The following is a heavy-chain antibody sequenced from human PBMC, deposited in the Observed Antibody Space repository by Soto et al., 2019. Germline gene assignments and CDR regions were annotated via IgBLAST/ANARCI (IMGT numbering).Heavy chain of an antibody. J-gene: IGHJ4*02. V-gene: IGHV4-30-4*01. CDR1: GGSISSGDYY. D-gene: IGHD3-3*01. CDR3: ARASYDFWSGYPGAFDY. CDR2: IYYSGST. Sequence: QVQLQESGPGLVKPSQTLSLTCTVSGGSISSGDYYWSWIRQPPGKGLEWIGYIYYSGSTYYNPSLKSRVTISVDTSENQFSLKLSSVTAADTAVYYCARASYDFWSGYPGAFDYWGQGTLVTVSS.